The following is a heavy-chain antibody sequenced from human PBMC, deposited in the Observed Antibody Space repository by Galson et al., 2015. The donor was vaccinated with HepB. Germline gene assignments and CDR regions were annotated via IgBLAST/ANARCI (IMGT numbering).Heavy chain of an antibody. J-gene: IGHJ4*02. V-gene: IGHV3-15*01. D-gene: IGHD6-13*01. CDR2: IKSKTAGGTT. Sequence: SLRLSCAASGFTFSNAWMNWVRQAPGKGLEWVGRIKSKTAGGTTEYAAPVKGRFTISRDDSKNTLYPQMNSLKTEDTAVYHCTVGTPGSSWTRFDYWGQGTLVTVSS. CDR1: GFTFSNAW. CDR3: TVGTPGSSWTRFDY.